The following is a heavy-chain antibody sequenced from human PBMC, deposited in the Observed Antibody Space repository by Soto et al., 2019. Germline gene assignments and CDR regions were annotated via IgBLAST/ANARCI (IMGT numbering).Heavy chain of an antibody. CDR2: ISSSSSTI. V-gene: IGHV3-48*04. Sequence: GGSLRLSCAASGFTFSSYSRNWVRQAPGKGLEWVSYISSSSSTIYYADSVRGRFTVSRDNAKSSMYLQMNSLRGEDTAVYYCARDPRNKGFDPWGQGTLVTVSS. CDR1: GFTFSSYS. J-gene: IGHJ5*02. CDR3: ARDPRNKGFDP.